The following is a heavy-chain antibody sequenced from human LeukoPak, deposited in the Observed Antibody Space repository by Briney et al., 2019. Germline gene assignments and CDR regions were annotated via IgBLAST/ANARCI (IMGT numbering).Heavy chain of an antibody. CDR2: ISGSGGST. Sequence: GGSLRLSCAASGFTLSDYYMSWVRQAPGKGLEWVSAISGSGGSTYYADSVKGRFTISRDNSKNTLYLQMNSLRAEDTAVYYCAKGISGWTGNYFDYWGQGTLVTVSS. CDR1: GFTLSDYY. J-gene: IGHJ4*02. D-gene: IGHD6-19*01. V-gene: IGHV3-23*01. CDR3: AKGISGWTGNYFDY.